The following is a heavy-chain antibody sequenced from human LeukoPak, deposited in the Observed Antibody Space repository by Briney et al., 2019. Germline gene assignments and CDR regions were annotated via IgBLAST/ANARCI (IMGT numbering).Heavy chain of an antibody. Sequence: SETLSLTCTVSGGSISSGSYYWSWIRQPPGKGLEWIGEINHSGSTNYNPSLKSRVTISVDTSKNQFSLKLSSVTAADTAVYYRARGDYGDYSPYWYFDLWGRGTLVTVSS. D-gene: IGHD4-17*01. J-gene: IGHJ2*01. CDR2: INHSGST. CDR3: ARGDYGDYSPYWYFDL. V-gene: IGHV4-39*07. CDR1: GGSISSGSYY.